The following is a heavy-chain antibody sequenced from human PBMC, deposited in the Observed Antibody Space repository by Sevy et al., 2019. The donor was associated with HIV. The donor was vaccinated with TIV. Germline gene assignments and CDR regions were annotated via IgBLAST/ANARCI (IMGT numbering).Heavy chain of an antibody. CDR3: AKDLAGPGRRYFDS. Sequence: GGSLRLSCAASGFTFSNYGMHWVRQVPGKGLEWETFIRYDGSDKYYAASVKRRFTISRDDSKNTLYLQMDSLRPEDTAIYYCAKDLAGPGRRYFDSWGQGTLVTVSS. D-gene: IGHD6-13*01. CDR2: IRYDGSDK. J-gene: IGHJ4*02. CDR1: GFTFSNYG. V-gene: IGHV3-30*02.